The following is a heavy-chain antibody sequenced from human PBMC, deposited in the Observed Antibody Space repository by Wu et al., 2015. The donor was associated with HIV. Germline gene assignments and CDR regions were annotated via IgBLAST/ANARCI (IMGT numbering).Heavy chain of an antibody. CDR1: GDSFTTST. J-gene: IGHJ4*02. Sequence: QVHLVQFGAEVKKPRSSVKVSCKASGDSFTTSTFAWVRQTPGQGLQWMGGIIPIFGKPHYSRRFQGKVTITADESTNTVYMELRSLKSEDTAIYYCATGEEESAALEYWGQGTLVTVSS. V-gene: IGHV1-69*12. CDR2: IIPIFGKP. CDR3: ATGEEESAALEY. D-gene: IGHD2-2*01.